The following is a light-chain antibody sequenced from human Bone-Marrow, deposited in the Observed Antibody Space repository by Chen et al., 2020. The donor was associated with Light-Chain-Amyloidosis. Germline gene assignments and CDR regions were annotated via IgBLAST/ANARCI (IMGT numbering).Light chain of an antibody. J-gene: IGLJ2*01. CDR3: QSADSSVTYEVI. V-gene: IGLV3-25*03. CDR1: DLPTKY. Sequence: SYELTQPPSVSVSPGQTARFTCSGDDLPTKYAYWYQQKPGQAPGLVIHRDTERPSGISERVSCSSSGTTATLTISGVQAEDEADYHCQSADSSVTYEVIFGGGTKLTVL. CDR2: RDT.